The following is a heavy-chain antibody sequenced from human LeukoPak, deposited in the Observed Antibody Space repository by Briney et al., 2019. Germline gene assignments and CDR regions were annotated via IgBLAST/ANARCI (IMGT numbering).Heavy chain of an antibody. D-gene: IGHD2-15*01. CDR3: ARHGFGGYCSGSSCYFAY. Sequence: SETLSLTCTVSCGTISSSNYCGGWIRQPPGKGLEWIGSICYSGSTYSSGSTYYNPSLKSRVTISVDTSNNQFSLKLSSVTAADTAVYYCARHGFGGYCSGSSCYFAYWGQGTLVTVSS. V-gene: IGHV4-39*01. CDR1: CGTISSSNYC. CDR2: ICYSGSTYSSGST. J-gene: IGHJ4*02.